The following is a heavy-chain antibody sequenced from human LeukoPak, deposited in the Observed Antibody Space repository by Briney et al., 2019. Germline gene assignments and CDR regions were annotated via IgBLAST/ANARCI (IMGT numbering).Heavy chain of an antibody. V-gene: IGHV3-21*01. Sequence: GGSLRLSCAASGFTFSSYSMNWVRQAPGKGLEWVSSISSSSSYIYYADSMKGRFTISRDNAKNSLYLQMNSLRAEDTAVYYCVSSEILYNPWGQGTLVTVSS. D-gene: IGHD1-14*01. CDR3: VSSEILYNP. CDR1: GFTFSSYS. J-gene: IGHJ5*02. CDR2: ISSSSSYI.